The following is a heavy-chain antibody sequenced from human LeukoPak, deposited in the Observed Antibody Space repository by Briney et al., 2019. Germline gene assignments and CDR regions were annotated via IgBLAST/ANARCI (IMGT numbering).Heavy chain of an antibody. CDR2: INPNSGAT. D-gene: IGHD3-10*01. CDR1: GYTFTGYY. J-gene: IGHJ4*02. Sequence: ASVKVSCKASGYTFTGYYMLWVRQAPGQGLEWMGWINPNSGATGYAQKFQGRVTMTRNTSISTAYMELSSLRSEDTAVYYCARGGSGISLFRFLRWGQGTLVTVSS. V-gene: IGHV1-8*02. CDR3: ARGGSGISLFRFLR.